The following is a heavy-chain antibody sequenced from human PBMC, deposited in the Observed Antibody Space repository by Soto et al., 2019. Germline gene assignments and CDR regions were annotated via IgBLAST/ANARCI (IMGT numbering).Heavy chain of an antibody. J-gene: IGHJ6*02. CDR1: GYTFTSYG. D-gene: IGHD3-3*01. CDR2: ISAYNGNA. V-gene: IGHV1-18*01. Sequence: QVQLVQSGAEVKKPGASVKVSCKASGYTFTSYGISWVRQAPGQGLEWMGWISAYNGNANYAQKLQGRVTRTTDTSKSTVYMELRSLRCDDTAVYYCARDLGGLPTDHVLRFLEWLPDAAYYYYGIDVWGQGTTVTVS. CDR3: ARDLGGLPTDHVLRFLEWLPDAAYYYYGIDV.